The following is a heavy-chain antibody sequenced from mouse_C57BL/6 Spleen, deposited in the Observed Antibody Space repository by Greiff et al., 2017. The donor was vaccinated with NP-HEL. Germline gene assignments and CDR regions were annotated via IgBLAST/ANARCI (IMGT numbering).Heavy chain of an antibody. Sequence: EVKLVESGGDLVKPGGSLKLSCAASGFTFSSYGMSWVRQTPDKRLEWVATISSGGSYTYYPDSVKGRFTISSDNAKNTLYLQMSSLKSEDTAMYYCARRDDRYYFDYWGQGTTRTVSS. CDR3: ARRDDRYYFDY. V-gene: IGHV5-6*02. CDR1: GFTFSSYG. CDR2: ISSGGSYT. J-gene: IGHJ2*01.